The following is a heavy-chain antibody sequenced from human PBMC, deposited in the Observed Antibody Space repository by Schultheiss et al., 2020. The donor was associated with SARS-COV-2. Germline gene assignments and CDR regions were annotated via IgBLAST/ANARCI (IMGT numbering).Heavy chain of an antibody. V-gene: IGHV4-34*01. D-gene: IGHD5-18*01. CDR1: GGSFSGYY. CDR3: ARGEYSYGYVVDWFDP. CDR2: IYHTGST. J-gene: IGHJ5*02. Sequence: SQTLSLTCAVYGGSFSGYYWSWIRQPPGKGLEWIGSIYHTGSTYYNPSLKSRVTISVDTSKNQFSLKLSSVTAADTAMYYCARGEYSYGYVVDWFDPWGQGILVTVSS.